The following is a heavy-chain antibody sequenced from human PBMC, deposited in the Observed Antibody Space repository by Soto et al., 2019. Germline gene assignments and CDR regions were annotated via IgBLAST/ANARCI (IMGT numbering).Heavy chain of an antibody. CDR1: GFTVSSNY. D-gene: IGHD6-19*01. CDR3: ARAVAGPGWFDP. Sequence: GGSLRLSCAASGFTVSSNYMSWVRQAPGKGLEWVSVIYSGGSTYYADSAKGRFTISRDNSKNTLYLQMNSLRAEDTAVYYCARAVAGPGWFDPWGQGTLVTVSS. V-gene: IGHV3-53*01. CDR2: IYSGGST. J-gene: IGHJ5*02.